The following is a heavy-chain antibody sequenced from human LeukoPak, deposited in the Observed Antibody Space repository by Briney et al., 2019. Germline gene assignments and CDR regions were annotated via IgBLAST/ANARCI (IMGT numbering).Heavy chain of an antibody. CDR1: GGSITNDY. CDR2: THYTGST. CDR3: ARPQWLVTMGPWFDP. J-gene: IGHJ5*02. D-gene: IGHD6-19*01. V-gene: IGHV4-59*01. Sequence: PSETLSLTCTVSGGSITNDYWSWIRQPPGKGLEWIAYTHYTGSTYYNPSLKSRVTISVDTSRNQFSLRLSSVTAADTAVYYCARPQWLVTMGPWFDPWGQGTPVTVSS.